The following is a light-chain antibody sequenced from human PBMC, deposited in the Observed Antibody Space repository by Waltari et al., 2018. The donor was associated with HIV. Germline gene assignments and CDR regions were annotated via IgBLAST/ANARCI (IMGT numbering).Light chain of an antibody. Sequence: QSALTQPRSVSGSPGQSVTISCTGTSSDVGGYNYVSWYQQHPGKAPKLMIYDVNKRPSGVPDRVSGSQSRNTASLTISGLQAEDEADYYCCSYGGSFFYVFGTGTKVTVL. CDR3: CSYGGSFFYV. CDR1: SSDVGGYNY. CDR2: DVN. J-gene: IGLJ1*01. V-gene: IGLV2-11*01.